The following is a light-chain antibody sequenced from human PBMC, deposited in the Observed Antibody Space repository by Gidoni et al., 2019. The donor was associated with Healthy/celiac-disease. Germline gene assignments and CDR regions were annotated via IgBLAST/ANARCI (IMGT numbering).Light chain of an antibody. J-gene: IGKJ3*01. V-gene: IGKV1-39*01. CDR2: AAS. CDR3: QQSYSTLPFT. CDR1: QSISSY. Sequence: DIQMTQSPSSLSASVGDRVTINCRASQSISSYLNWYQQKPGKAPKLLIYAASSLQSGVPSRFSGSGSGTDFTLTISSLQPEDFATYYCQQSYSTLPFTFGPGTKVDIK.